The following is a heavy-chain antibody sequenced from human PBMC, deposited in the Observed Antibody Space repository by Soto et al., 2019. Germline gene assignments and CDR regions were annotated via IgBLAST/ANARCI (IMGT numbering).Heavy chain of an antibody. CDR2: ISSSSSTI. CDR1: GFTFSSYS. V-gene: IGHV3-48*01. CDR3: ARSKQAGYCSGGSCIGAFDI. J-gene: IGHJ3*02. Sequence: GGSLRLSCAASGFTFSSYSMNWVRQAPGKGLEWVSYISSSSSTIYYADSVKGRFTISRDNAKNSLYLQMDSLRSEDTAVYYCARSKQAGYCSGGSCIGAFDIWGQGTMVTVSS. D-gene: IGHD2-15*01.